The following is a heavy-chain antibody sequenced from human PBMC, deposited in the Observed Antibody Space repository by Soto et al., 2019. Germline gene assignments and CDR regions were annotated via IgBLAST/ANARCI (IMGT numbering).Heavy chain of an antibody. J-gene: IGHJ6*02. D-gene: IGHD3-10*01. V-gene: IGHV4-59*08. CDR2: VYYTGTT. CDR1: CSHRVYHY. Sequence: ILAHTWTVFCSHRVYHYGTWFRQTPGQGLEWVGYVYYTGTTTYRPSLKSRVAISLDTSKSQFSLKLTSVTATDTAVYYCVRQGFGALHGLVDVWGQGTTVTVS. CDR3: VRQGFGALHGLVDV.